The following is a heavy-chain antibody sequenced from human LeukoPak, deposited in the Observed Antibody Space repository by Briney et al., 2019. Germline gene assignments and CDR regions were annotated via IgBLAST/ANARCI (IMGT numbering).Heavy chain of an antibody. CDR2: VSRASSTI. J-gene: IGHJ4*02. D-gene: IGHD3-9*01. CDR3: ARNVADILPRLFDY. CDR1: GFTFSSYS. Sequence: PGGSLRLSCAASGFTFSSYSMNWVRQAPGKGLEWVSYVSRASSTIYYADSVKGRFTISRDNAKNSLYLQMNSLRAEDTAVYYCARNVADILPRLFDYWGQGTLVTVSS. V-gene: IGHV3-48*01.